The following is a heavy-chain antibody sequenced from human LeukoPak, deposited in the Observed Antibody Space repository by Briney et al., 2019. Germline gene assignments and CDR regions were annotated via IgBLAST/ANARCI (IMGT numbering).Heavy chain of an antibody. CDR1: GFTFTTYW. Sequence: GRSLRLSCAASGFTFTTYWVSWMRQAPGKGLQWVANIKHDGSEQYYVDSVKGRFTISRDNAKNSLFLQMNSLGVEDTAVYYCKSGGAAPGRFDYWGQGARVTVSS. D-gene: IGHD1-26*01. V-gene: IGHV3-7*01. CDR2: IKHDGSEQ. J-gene: IGHJ4*02. CDR3: KSGGAAPGRFDY.